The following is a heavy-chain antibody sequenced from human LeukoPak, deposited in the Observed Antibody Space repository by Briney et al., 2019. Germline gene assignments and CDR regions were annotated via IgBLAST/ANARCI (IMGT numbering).Heavy chain of an antibody. V-gene: IGHV4-39*01. CDR1: GGSISSSSYY. J-gene: IGHJ4*02. CDR3: ARLEQQAWY. D-gene: IGHD6-13*01. CDR2: IYYSGST. Sequence: SETLSLTCTVSGGSISSSSYYWGWIRQPPGKGLEWIGSIYYSGSTYYNPSLKSRVTISVDTSKNQFSLKLSSVTAADTAVYYCARLEQQAWYWGQGTLVTVSS.